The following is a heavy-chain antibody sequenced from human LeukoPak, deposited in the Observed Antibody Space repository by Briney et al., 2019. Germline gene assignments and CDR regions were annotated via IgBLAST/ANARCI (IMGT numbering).Heavy chain of an antibody. Sequence: ASVKVSCKASGYTFTAYSMHWVRQAPGQGLEWMGWINPNSGGTNYAQKFQGRVTMTRDTSITTAFMELSRLRSDDTAVYYCARDLDYYGSGSFFNIWGQGTMVTVSS. D-gene: IGHD3-10*01. V-gene: IGHV1-2*02. CDR3: ARDLDYYGSGSFFNI. CDR1: GYTFTAYS. J-gene: IGHJ3*02. CDR2: INPNSGGT.